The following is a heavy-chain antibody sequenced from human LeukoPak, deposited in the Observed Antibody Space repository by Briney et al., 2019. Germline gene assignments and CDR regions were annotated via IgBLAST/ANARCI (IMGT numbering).Heavy chain of an antibody. D-gene: IGHD2-21*02. CDR2: IGTTSGAI. V-gene: IGHV3-48*01. CDR3: ARFRTWGDKAFDY. CDR1: GFTFNAFG. Sequence: GGSLRLSCAASGFTFNAFGMNWVRQAPGKGLEWVSYIGTTSGAIYYADSVKGRFTISRDSAKNSLYLQMNSLRAEDTAVYYCARFRTWGDKAFDYWGQGTLLTVSS. J-gene: IGHJ4*02.